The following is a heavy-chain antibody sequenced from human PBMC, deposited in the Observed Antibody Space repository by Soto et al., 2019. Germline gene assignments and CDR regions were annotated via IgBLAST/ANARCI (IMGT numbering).Heavy chain of an antibody. J-gene: IGHJ4*02. D-gene: IGHD2-2*01. CDR1: GGTFSSYA. CDR2: IIPIFGTA. CDR3: ASLTAPGYCSSTSCYDY. V-gene: IGHV1-69*06. Sequence: ASVKVSCKASGGTFSSYAISWVRQAPGQGLEWMGGIIPIFGTANYAQKFQGRVTITADKSTSTAYMELSSLRSEDTAVYYCASLTAPGYCSSTSCYDYWGQGTLVTVSS.